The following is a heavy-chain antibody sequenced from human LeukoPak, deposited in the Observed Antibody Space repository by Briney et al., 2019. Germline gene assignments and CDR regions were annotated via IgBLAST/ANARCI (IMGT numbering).Heavy chain of an antibody. J-gene: IGHJ4*02. CDR1: GYTFTNND. CDR2: MRPSSGNT. Sequence: GASVKVSCKASGYTFTNNDINWVRQATGQGLEWMGWMRPSSGNTEFAQKFQGRVTMTRNPSISTAYMELSSLRSEDTAVYYCARARSPPESDKGTYCGGDCYSFTRPFPIDWGQGTLVTVSS. D-gene: IGHD2-21*02. CDR3: ARARSPPESDKGTYCGGDCYSFTRPFPID. V-gene: IGHV1-8*01.